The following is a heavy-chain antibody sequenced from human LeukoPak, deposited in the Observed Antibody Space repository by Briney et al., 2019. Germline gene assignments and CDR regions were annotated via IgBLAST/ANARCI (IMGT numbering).Heavy chain of an antibody. CDR2: IRSKAYGGTS. Sequence: GRSLRLSCTASGFTFGDYAMSWFRQAPGKGLEWAGFIRSKAYGGTSEYAASVKGRFTISRDDSKSIAYLQMNSLKTEDTAVYYCTRDRVYYYDSSGSSGFVYWGQGTLVTVSS. J-gene: IGHJ4*02. D-gene: IGHD3-22*01. CDR3: TRDRVYYYDSSGSSGFVY. CDR1: GFTFGDYA. V-gene: IGHV3-49*03.